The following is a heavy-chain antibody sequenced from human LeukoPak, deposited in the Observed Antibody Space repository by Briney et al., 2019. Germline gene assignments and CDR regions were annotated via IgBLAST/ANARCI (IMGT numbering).Heavy chain of an antibody. CDR2: ISGSGGST. Sequence: GGSLRLSCAAAGFTFSSYAMSLVRQAPGKGLESVSAISGSGGSTYYAGSVKGRFTISRDNSKNTLYLQMNSLRAEDTAVYYCAKVPSRWLEGGWGQGTLVTVSS. CDR3: AKVPSRWLEGG. J-gene: IGHJ4*02. D-gene: IGHD6-19*01. V-gene: IGHV3-23*01. CDR1: GFTFSSYA.